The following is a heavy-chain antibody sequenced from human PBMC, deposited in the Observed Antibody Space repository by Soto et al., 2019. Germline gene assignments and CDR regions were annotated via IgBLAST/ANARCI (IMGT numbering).Heavy chain of an antibody. V-gene: IGHV5-51*01. D-gene: IGHD6-19*01. CDR2: IYPRDSDI. J-gene: IGHJ4*02. CDR1: RERFTGLR. Sequence: PXESLKICRNVLRERFTGLRIVWVRHRPGKGLELVGSIYPRDSDIRYNPSFEGQVTVSADRSTTTAFLQCSSLMASDTAIYYCARQHPLDSRVWYNWGQGTLVTISS. CDR3: ARQHPLDSRVWYN.